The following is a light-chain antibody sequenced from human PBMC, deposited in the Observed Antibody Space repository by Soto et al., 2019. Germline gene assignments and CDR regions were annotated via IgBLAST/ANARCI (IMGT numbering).Light chain of an antibody. V-gene: IGKV3-11*01. CDR3: QQYNNWPPWT. CDR2: EAS. Sequence: EIVLTQSPATLSLSPGERATLSCRASQSVSSYLAWYQQKPGQAPRLLIYEASNRATGIPARFSGSGSGTEFTLTISGLQSEDFAVYYCQQYNNWPPWTFGQGTKVEIK. CDR1: QSVSSY. J-gene: IGKJ1*01.